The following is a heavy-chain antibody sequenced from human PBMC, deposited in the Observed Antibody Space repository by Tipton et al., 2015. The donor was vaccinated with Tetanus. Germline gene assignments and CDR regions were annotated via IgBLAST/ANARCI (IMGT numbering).Heavy chain of an antibody. J-gene: IGHJ2*01. CDR3: ARRRSAVLSGAYHWYLDL. CDR2: VDPRDSQA. CDR1: GYNFSHYS. Sequence: VQLVQSGAEVGKPGESLKISCQGSGYNFSHYSIGWVRQLPGRGLEWMGIVDPRDSQATYGPSFQGQVTLSADRSINVAYLQGGSLNASDTGLYYCARRRSAVLSGAYHWYLDLWGRGTLVGVSS. V-gene: IGHV5-51*01. D-gene: IGHD3-3*01.